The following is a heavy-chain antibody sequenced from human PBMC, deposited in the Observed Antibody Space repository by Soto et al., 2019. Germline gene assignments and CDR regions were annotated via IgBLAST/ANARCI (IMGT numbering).Heavy chain of an antibody. CDR1: GGSISSYY. CDR3: ARRYGYSFDY. CDR2: IYNSGRT. D-gene: IGHD1-1*01. V-gene: IGHV4-59*08. J-gene: IGHJ4*02. Sequence: ESLSLTCTVSGGSISSYYWSWIRQPPGKGLEWIGYIYNSGRTNYNPSLKSRVTISVDTSKNQFSLKLSSVTAADTAVYYCARRYGYSFDYWGQGTLVTVSS.